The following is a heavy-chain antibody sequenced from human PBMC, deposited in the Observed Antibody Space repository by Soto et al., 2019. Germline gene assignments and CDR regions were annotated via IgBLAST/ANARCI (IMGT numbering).Heavy chain of an antibody. CDR2: ITWNSHGL. J-gene: IGHJ4*02. V-gene: IGHV3-9*01. CDR1: GFTFDDYA. Sequence: VQLVESGGDLVQPGGSLRLSCAASGFTFDDYAMHWVRRDPGRGLEWASSITWNSHGLGYADSVKGRFTGSRDNAKNSLYLQMNSLRPEDTALYYCAKGGTDGFCGGGRCYFAQWGQGTLVTVSS. D-gene: IGHD2-15*01. CDR3: AKGGTDGFCGGGRCYFAQ.